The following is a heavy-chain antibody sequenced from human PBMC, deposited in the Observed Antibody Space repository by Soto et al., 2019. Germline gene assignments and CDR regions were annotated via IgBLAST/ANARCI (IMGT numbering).Heavy chain of an antibody. CDR3: AKGVVVVAATVNLDV. Sequence: ASGFTFSSDAMSWVRQAPGKGRGWVSAISGSGGSTYYGGSVKGRFTLSRDNSKNPLYLQINSLRAEATAVYYCAKGVVVVAATVNLDVWGQGTTVTVSS. D-gene: IGHD2-15*01. V-gene: IGHV3-23*01. CDR2: ISGSGGST. CDR1: GFTFSSDA. J-gene: IGHJ6*02.